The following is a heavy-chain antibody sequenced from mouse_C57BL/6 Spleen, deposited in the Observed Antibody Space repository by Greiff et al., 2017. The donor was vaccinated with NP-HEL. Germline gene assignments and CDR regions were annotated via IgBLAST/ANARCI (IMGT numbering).Heavy chain of an antibody. CDR3: AREEDYDGGAMDY. CDR2: INPSTGGT. Sequence: VQLQQSGPELVKPGASVKISCKASGYSFTGYYMNWVKQSPEKSLEWIGEINPSTGGTTYNQKFKAKATLTVDKSSSTAYMQLKSLTSEDSAVYYGAREEDYDGGAMDYWGQGTSVTVSS. D-gene: IGHD2-4*01. CDR1: GYSFTGYY. J-gene: IGHJ4*01. V-gene: IGHV1-42*01.